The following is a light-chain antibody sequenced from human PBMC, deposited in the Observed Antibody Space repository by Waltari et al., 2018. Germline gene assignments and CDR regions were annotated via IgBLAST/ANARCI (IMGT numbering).Light chain of an antibody. Sequence: DIQMTQSPSTLSASVGDRVTIHCRASQSISNWLAWYQQKPGKAPKLLIYKASNLESGVPSRFSGSGSGTEFILTINSLQPDDFATYYCQQYNSYSITFGQGTRLEIK. V-gene: IGKV1-5*03. CDR1: QSISNW. J-gene: IGKJ5*01. CDR2: KAS. CDR3: QQYNSYSIT.